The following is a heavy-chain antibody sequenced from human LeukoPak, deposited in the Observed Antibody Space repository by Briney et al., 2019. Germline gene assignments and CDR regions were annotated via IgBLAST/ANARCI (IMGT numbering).Heavy chain of an antibody. CDR1: GGSISSYY. J-gene: IGHJ5*02. CDR2: IYSSGST. CDR3: VRDLGMAVALPFDP. V-gene: IGHV4-4*07. D-gene: IGHD6-19*01. Sequence: SETLSLTCTVSGGSISSYYWSWIRQPAGKGLEWIGRIYSSGSTNYNPSLKSRVTMSVDTPKNQFSLKLSSVTAADTAVYYCVRDLGMAVALPFDPWGQGTLVTVSS.